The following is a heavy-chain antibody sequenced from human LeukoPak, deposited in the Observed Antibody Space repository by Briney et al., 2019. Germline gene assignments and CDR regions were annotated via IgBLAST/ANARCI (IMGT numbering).Heavy chain of an antibody. CDR3: ARDLHYYDSSGFATNAFDI. CDR1: GYTFTSYY. J-gene: IGHJ3*02. D-gene: IGHD3-22*01. CDR2: INPSGGST. V-gene: IGHV1-46*01. Sequence: ASVKVSCKASGYTFTSYYMHWVRQAPGQGLEWMGIINPSGGSTSYAQKFQGRVTMTRDTSTSTVYMELSSLGSEDTAVYYCARDLHYYDSSGFATNAFDIWGQGTMVTVSS.